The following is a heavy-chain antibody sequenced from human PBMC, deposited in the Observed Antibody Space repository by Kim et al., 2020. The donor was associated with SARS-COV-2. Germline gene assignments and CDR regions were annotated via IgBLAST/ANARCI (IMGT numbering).Heavy chain of an antibody. CDR2: ISYDGNEQ. CDR1: GFIFSDHT. J-gene: IGHJ4*02. V-gene: IGHV3-30*04. D-gene: IGHD3-10*01. CDR3: ARAAGPRSYGSGDS. Sequence: GGSLRLSCAASGFIFSDHTMHWVRQAPGGALEWVAVISYDGNEQFYTDSVKGRFTISRDNSKSTLDLHMNSLRTEDTAVYYCARAAGPRSYGSGDSWGQGTLVTVSS.